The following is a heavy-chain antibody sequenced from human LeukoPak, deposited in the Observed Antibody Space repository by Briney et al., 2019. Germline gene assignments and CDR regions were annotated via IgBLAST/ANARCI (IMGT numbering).Heavy chain of an antibody. CDR1: GFTFTTYG. D-gene: IGHD3-9*01. CDR3: AKDPYDILTGYSSEFDY. V-gene: IGHV3-23*01. J-gene: IGHJ4*02. CDR2: ITGSGDRT. Sequence: AGGSLRLSCVASGFTFTTYGMNWVRQAPGKGLEWVSGITGSGDRTYYADSVKGRFTIYRDNSKNTLYLQMNSLRAEDTAVYYCAKDPYDILTGYSSEFDYWGQGTLVTVSS.